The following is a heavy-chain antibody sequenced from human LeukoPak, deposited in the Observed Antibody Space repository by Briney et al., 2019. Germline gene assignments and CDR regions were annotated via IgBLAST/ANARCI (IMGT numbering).Heavy chain of an antibody. Sequence: PSETLSLTCTASGGSISSGGYYWSWIRQHPGKGLEWIGYIYYSGSTYYNPSLKSRVTISVDASKNQFSLKLSSVTAADTAVYYCARETRIVVVPAGTNWFDPWGQGTLVTVSS. CDR2: IYYSGST. CDR1: GGSISSGGYY. J-gene: IGHJ5*02. D-gene: IGHD2-2*01. V-gene: IGHV4-31*03. CDR3: ARETRIVVVPAGTNWFDP.